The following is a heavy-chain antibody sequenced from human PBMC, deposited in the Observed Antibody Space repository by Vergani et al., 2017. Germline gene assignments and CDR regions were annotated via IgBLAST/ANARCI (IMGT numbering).Heavy chain of an antibody. CDR1: GGTFSSYA. CDR3: ATTPSIYSGSYWCWND. D-gene: IGHD1-26*01. Sequence: VQLVQSGAEVKKPGSSVKVSCKASGGTFSSYAISWVRQAPGQGLEWMGGIITIFGTANYAQKFQGRVTITADESTSTDYMELSTLRSEDTAVYFCATTPSIYSGSYWCWNDWGQGTLVTVSS. CDR2: IITIFGTA. J-gene: IGHJ4*02. V-gene: IGHV1-69*01.